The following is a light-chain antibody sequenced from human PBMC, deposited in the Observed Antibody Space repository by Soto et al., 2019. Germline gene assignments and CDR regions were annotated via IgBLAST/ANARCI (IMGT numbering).Light chain of an antibody. CDR1: QSISSY. CDR2: AAS. V-gene: IGKV1-39*01. CDR3: QQNCSTPPVT. Sequence: IQMTQSPSSLSASVGDRVTITCRASQSISSYLNWYQQKPGQAPKLLIYAASSLHSGVPSRFSGSGSGTDFTLTISRLQPEDFAAYYCQQNCSTPPVTFGQGTKVDIK. J-gene: IGKJ1*01.